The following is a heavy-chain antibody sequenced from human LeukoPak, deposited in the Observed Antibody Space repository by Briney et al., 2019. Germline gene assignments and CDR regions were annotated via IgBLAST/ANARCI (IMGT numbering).Heavy chain of an antibody. V-gene: IGHV3-23*01. D-gene: IGHD3-9*01. CDR2: ISGSGGST. CDR3: AKTRDFDWFLPFDY. Sequence: GGSLRLSCAASGFTFSSYAMSWVRQAPGKGLEWVSAISGSGGSTYYADSVKGRFTISRDNSKNTLYLQMNSPRAEDTAVYYCAKTRDFDWFLPFDYWGQGTLVTVSS. J-gene: IGHJ4*02. CDR1: GFTFSSYA.